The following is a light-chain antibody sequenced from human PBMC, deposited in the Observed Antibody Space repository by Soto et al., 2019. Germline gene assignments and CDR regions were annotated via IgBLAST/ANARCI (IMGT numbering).Light chain of an antibody. Sequence: SVLTQPPSASGTPGQSVSISCSGSRSNIGTNPVNWYQQLPGTAPKLLFYTNTQRPSGVPDRFSASKSGTSASLAISGLQSEDEADYYCAAWDDRLNSVIFGGGTKPTVL. CDR3: AAWDDRLNSVI. J-gene: IGLJ2*01. V-gene: IGLV1-44*01. CDR2: TNT. CDR1: RSNIGTNP.